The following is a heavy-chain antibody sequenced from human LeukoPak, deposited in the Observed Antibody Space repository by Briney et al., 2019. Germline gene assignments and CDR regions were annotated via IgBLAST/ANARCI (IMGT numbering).Heavy chain of an antibody. CDR2: IYSGGST. J-gene: IGHJ5*02. Sequence: GGSLRLSCAASGFTVSSNYMSWVRQAPGKGLEWVSVIYSGGSTYYADSVKGRFTISRDNSKNTLYLQMNSLRAEDTAVYYCARESVTNSFDPWGQGTLVTVSS. D-gene: IGHD4-17*01. CDR3: ARESVTNSFDP. V-gene: IGHV3-66*01. CDR1: GFTVSSNY.